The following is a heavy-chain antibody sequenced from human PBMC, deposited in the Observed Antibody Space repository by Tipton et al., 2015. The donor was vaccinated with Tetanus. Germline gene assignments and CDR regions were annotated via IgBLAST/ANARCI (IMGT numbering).Heavy chain of an antibody. CDR3: ARLGFVATYFDS. J-gene: IGHJ4*02. CDR1: GDSISSSTYY. V-gene: IGHV4-39*01. CDR2: IYENGDT. D-gene: IGHD3-10*01. Sequence: TLSLTCSLSGDSISSSTYYWGWIRQPPGKGLEWIGSIYENGDTYYNPSLKSRVTISVDTSNNQFSLKLSSVTAADTAMYYCARLGFVATYFDSWGQGTLVTVSS.